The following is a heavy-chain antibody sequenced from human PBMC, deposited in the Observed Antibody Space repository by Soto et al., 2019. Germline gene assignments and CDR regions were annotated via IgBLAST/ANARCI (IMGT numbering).Heavy chain of an antibody. CDR1: GYTFTSYG. Sequence: ASVKVSCKASGYTFTSYGISWVRQAPGQGLEWMGWISAYNGNTNYAQKLQGRVTMTTDTSTSTAYMELRSLRSDDTAVYYCARDLGVDRIAARPGPYYYYGMDVWGQGTTVTVSS. J-gene: IGHJ6*02. D-gene: IGHD6-6*01. V-gene: IGHV1-18*01. CDR2: ISAYNGNT. CDR3: ARDLGVDRIAARPGPYYYYGMDV.